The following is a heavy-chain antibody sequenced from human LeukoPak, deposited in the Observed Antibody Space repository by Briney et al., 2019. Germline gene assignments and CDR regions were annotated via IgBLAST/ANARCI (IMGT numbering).Heavy chain of an antibody. CDR3: ARAPGYSYGYVGGEELPVG. J-gene: IGHJ4*02. D-gene: IGHD5-18*01. V-gene: IGHV1-69*05. Sequence: SVKVSCKXSGGTFSSYAISWVRQAPGQGLEWMGRIIPIFGTANYAQKFQGRVTITTDESTSTAYMELSSLRSEDTAVYYCARAPGYSYGYVGGEELPVGWSQGTLVTVSS. CDR1: GGTFSSYA. CDR2: IIPIFGTA.